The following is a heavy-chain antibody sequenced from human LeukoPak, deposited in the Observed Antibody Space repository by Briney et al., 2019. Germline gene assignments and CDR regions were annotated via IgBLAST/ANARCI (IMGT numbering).Heavy chain of an antibody. V-gene: IGHV4-39*07. J-gene: IGHJ5*02. CDR3: ARRQVLFLWFGEKAGNWFDP. CDR2: INHSGST. D-gene: IGHD3-10*01. CDR1: GGSISSTNYY. Sequence: SETLSLTCTVSGGSISSTNYYWSWIRQPPGKGLEWIGEINHSGSTNYNPSLKSRVTISVDTSKNQFSLKLSSVTAADTAVYYCARRQVLFLWFGEKAGNWFDPWGQGTLVTVSS.